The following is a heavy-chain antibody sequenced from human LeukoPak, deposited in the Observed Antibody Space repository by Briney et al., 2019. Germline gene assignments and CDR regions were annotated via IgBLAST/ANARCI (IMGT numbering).Heavy chain of an antibody. V-gene: IGHV4-59*01. CDR3: ASEHSSGLDAFDI. Sequence: SETLSLTCTVSGGSISSYYWSWIRQPPGKGLEWIGYIYYSGSTNYNPSLKSRVTISVDTSKNQFSLKLSSVTAADTAVYYCASEHSSGLDAFDIWGQGTIVTVSS. J-gene: IGHJ3*02. CDR2: IYYSGST. CDR1: GGSISSYY. D-gene: IGHD6-19*01.